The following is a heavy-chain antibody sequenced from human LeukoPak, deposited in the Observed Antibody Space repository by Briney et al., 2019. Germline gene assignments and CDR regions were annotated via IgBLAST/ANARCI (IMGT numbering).Heavy chain of an antibody. D-gene: IGHD1-14*01. Sequence: ASVKVSCKVSGYTLTELSMHWVRQAPGKGLEWMGGFDPEDGETIYAQKFQGRVTMTEDTSTDTACMELSSLRSEDTAVYYCATAEFRRPGFDYWGQGTLVTVSS. CDR2: FDPEDGET. V-gene: IGHV1-24*01. J-gene: IGHJ4*02. CDR3: ATAEFRRPGFDY. CDR1: GYTLTELS.